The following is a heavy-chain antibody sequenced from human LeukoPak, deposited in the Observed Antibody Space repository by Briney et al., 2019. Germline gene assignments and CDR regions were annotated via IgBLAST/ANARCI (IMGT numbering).Heavy chain of an antibody. V-gene: IGHV3-30*02. CDR1: GFTLSNYG. D-gene: IGHD6-13*01. J-gene: IGHJ4*02. CDR3: AKDAAAGTWYYLDY. Sequence: GGSMRLSCAASGFTLSNYGIHWVRQAPGKGLEWVAFIRYDGSNKYYADSVKGRFTISRDNSKSTLYLQMNSLRAEDTAVYYCAKDAAAGTWYYLDYWGQGTLVTVSS. CDR2: IRYDGSNK.